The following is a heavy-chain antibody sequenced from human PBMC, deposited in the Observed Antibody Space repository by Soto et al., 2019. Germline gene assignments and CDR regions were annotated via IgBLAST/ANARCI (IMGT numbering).Heavy chain of an antibody. D-gene: IGHD6-25*01. CDR3: AAQSEANYYDY. V-gene: IGHV1-58*01. CDR1: GVTFTSSA. Sequence: SVKVSCKASGVTFTSSAVQWVRQARGQRLEWIGWIVVGSGNTNYAQKFQERVTITRDMSTSTAYMELSSLRSEDTAVYYCAAQSEANYYDYWGQGTLVTVSS. CDR2: IVVGSGNT. J-gene: IGHJ4*02.